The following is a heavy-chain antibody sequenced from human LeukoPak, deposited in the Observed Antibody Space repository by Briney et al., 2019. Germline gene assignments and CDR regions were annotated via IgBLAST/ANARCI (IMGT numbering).Heavy chain of an antibody. CDR2: ISGGGDIT. CDR1: GFTFSTYA. D-gene: IGHD6-13*01. V-gene: IGHV3-23*01. J-gene: IGHJ4*02. CDR3: AKDRGFIAAAGSDY. Sequence: PGGSLRLSCAASGFTFSTYAMSWVRQTPGKGLEWVSVISGGGDITYYADSVKGRFTISRDDSKNTLYLQMNSLRAEDTAVYYCAKDRGFIAAAGSDYWGQGTLVTVSS.